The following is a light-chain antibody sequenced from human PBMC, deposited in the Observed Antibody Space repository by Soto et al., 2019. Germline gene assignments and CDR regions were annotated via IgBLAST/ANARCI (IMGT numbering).Light chain of an antibody. CDR3: QQYGRSPLT. Sequence: EIVVTQSPGTLSLSPGERATLSCRASQSVSSSSLAWFQQKPGQAPRLLIYGASSRATGIPDRFSGSGSGTDFTLTISRLEPEDFAVYHCQQYGRSPLTFGGGTKVDTK. V-gene: IGKV3-20*01. CDR2: GAS. J-gene: IGKJ4*01. CDR1: QSVSSSS.